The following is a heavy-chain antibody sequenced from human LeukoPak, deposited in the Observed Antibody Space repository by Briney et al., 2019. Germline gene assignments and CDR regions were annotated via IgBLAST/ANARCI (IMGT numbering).Heavy chain of an antibody. V-gene: IGHV3-53*01. J-gene: IGHJ6*02. CDR2: IYGGGTT. Sequence: PGGSLRLSCATSGFSISSNYMNWVRQAPGKGLEWVSVIYGGGTTNYADSVKGRFTISRDNSKNTLYLQMNNLRAEDTAVYYCARERSSYSFGNYYYYGVDVWGQGTTVTVSS. D-gene: IGHD2-21*01. CDR3: ARERSSYSFGNYYYYGVDV. CDR1: GFSISSNY.